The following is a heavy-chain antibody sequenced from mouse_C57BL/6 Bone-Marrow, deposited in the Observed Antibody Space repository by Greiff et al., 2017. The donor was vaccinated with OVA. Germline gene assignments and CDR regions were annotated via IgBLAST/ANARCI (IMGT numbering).Heavy chain of an antibody. CDR2: ISYDGSN. CDR1: GYSITSGYY. D-gene: IGHD1-1*01. V-gene: IGHV3-6*01. J-gene: IGHJ4*01. CDR3: AVYGSLYAMDY. Sequence: EVQLQESGPGLVKPSQSLSLTCSVTGYSITSGYYWNWIRQFPGNKLEWMGYISYDGSNNYNHSLKNRISITRDTSKNQVFLKLNSVTTEDTATYYCAVYGSLYAMDYWGQGTSVTVSS.